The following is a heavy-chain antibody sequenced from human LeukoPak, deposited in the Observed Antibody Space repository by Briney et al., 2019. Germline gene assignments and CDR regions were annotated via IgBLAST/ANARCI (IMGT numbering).Heavy chain of an antibody. CDR2: IYYSGST. CDR3: ARGRRGYSYGYSRLFDY. J-gene: IGHJ4*02. Sequence: PSETLSLTCTVSGGSISSGDYYWSWIRQPPGKGLEWIGYIYYSGSTYYNPSLKSRVTISVDTSKNQFSLKLSSVTAADTAVYYCARGRRGYSYGYSRLFDYWGQGTLVTVSS. V-gene: IGHV4-30-4*08. CDR1: GGSISSGDYY. D-gene: IGHD5-18*01.